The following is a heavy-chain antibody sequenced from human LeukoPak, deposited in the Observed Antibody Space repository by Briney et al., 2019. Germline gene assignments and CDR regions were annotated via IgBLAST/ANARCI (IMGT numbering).Heavy chain of an antibody. CDR2: IYPGDSDT. V-gene: IGHV5-51*01. CDR3: ARHYSSSWYKPQDAFDI. D-gene: IGHD6-13*01. CDR1: GYRFTSYW. J-gene: IGHJ3*02. Sequence: GESLKISCKGSGYRFTSYWIGWVRQMPGKGLEWMGIIYPGDSDTRYSPSFQGQVTISDDKSISTAYLQWSSLKASDTAMYYCARHYSSSWYKPQDAFDIWGQGTMVTVSS.